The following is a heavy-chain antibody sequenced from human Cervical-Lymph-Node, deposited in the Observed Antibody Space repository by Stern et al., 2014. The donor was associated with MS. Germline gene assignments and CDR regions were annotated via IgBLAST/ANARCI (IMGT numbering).Heavy chain of an antibody. V-gene: IGHV1-69*01. CDR2: VIPIFGTA. D-gene: IGHD2-15*01. CDR3: ARFRGYCSGGSCYPYNWFDP. Sequence: VQLVQSGAEVKKPGSSVKVSCKASGGTFSSYAISWVRQAPGQGLEWMGGVIPIFGTANFAQKFQGRVRITADESTSTAYMELSSLRSEDTAVYYCARFRGYCSGGSCYPYNWFDPWGQGTLVTVSS. J-gene: IGHJ5*02. CDR1: GGTFSSYA.